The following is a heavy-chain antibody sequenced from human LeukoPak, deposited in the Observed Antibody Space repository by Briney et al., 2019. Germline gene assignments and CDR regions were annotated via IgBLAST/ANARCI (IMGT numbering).Heavy chain of an antibody. D-gene: IGHD4/OR15-4a*01. CDR1: GFTFDDYA. Sequence: SLRLSCAASGFTFDDYAMHWVRQAPGKGLEWVSGISWNSGSIGYADFVKGRFTISRDNAKNSLYLQMNSLRAEDTAVYYCVRDPDYGVLYFVWGKGTTVTVSS. CDR2: ISWNSGSI. J-gene: IGHJ6*04. CDR3: VRDPDYGVLYFV. V-gene: IGHV3-9*01.